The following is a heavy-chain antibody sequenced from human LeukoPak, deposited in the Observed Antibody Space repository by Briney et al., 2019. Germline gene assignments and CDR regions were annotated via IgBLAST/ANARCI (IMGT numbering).Heavy chain of an antibody. V-gene: IGHV3-21*04. Sequence: GGSLRLSCTVSGFTVSSNSMSWVRQAPGKGLEWVSSISSSSSYIYYADSVKGRFTISRDNAKNSLYLQMNSLRAEDTAVYYCAKGFYGSRYWYFDRWGRGTLVTVSS. D-gene: IGHD3-10*01. CDR1: GFTVSSNS. J-gene: IGHJ2*01. CDR2: ISSSSSYI. CDR3: AKGFYGSRYWYFDR.